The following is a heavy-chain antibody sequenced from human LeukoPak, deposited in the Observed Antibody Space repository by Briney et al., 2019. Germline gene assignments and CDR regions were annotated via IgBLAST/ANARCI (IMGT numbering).Heavy chain of an antibody. CDR2: INHSGST. CDR1: GGSISSYY. D-gene: IGHD1-26*01. Sequence: SETLSLTCTVSGGSISSYYWSWIRQPPGKGLEWIGEINHSGSTNYNPSLKSRVTISVDTSKNQFSLKLSSVTAADTAVYYCARGRTRGALYYFDYWGQGTLVTVSS. CDR3: ARGRTRGALYYFDY. J-gene: IGHJ4*02. V-gene: IGHV4-34*01.